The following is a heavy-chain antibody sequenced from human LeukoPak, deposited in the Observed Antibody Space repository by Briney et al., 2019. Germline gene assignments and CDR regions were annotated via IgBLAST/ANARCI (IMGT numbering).Heavy chain of an antibody. CDR2: INHSGST. J-gene: IGHJ4*02. V-gene: IGHV4-34*01. Sequence: SETLSLTCAVYGGSFSSYYWSWIRQPPEKGLEWIGEINHSGSTNYNPSLKSRVTISVDTSKNQFSLKLSSVTAADTAVYYCASFGRGVPAAIPSYWGQGTLVTVSS. CDR1: GGSFSSYY. D-gene: IGHD2-2*01. CDR3: ASFGRGVPAAIPSY.